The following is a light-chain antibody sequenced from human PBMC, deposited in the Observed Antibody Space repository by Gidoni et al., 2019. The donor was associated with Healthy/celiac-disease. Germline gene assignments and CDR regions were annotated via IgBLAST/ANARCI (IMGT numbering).Light chain of an antibody. V-gene: IGLV2-23*01. J-gene: IGLJ2*01. CDR1: SSDVGSYNL. CDR2: EGS. Sequence: QSALPPPASVSASPGQSITISCTGTSSDVGSYNLVPWYQQHPGKAPKLMIYEGSNRPSGVSNRFSGSKSGNTASLTISGLQAEDEADYYCCSYAGSIVVFGGGTKLTVL. CDR3: CSYAGSIVV.